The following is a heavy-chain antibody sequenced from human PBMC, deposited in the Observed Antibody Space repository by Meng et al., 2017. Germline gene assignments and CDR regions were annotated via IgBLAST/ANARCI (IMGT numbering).Heavy chain of an antibody. CDR2: INHSGST. V-gene: IGHV4-34*01. D-gene: IGHD6-13*01. CDR3: ARGRYSSSGGSRYEYFQH. J-gene: IGHJ1*01. Sequence: QVELQLWGAGLLKPSESLSRTCAGYGGDLSGNYWSWIRQPPGKVLACFGEINHSGSTNFNPTGKSRVTISVDTAKNKFSLKLCSVTAADTAVYYCARGRYSSSGGSRYEYFQHWGQGTLVTVSS. CDR1: GGDLSGNY.